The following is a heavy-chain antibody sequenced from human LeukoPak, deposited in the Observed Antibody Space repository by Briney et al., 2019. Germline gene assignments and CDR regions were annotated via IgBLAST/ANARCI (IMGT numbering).Heavy chain of an antibody. CDR2: INHSGST. J-gene: IGHJ5*02. CDR1: GGSFSGYY. D-gene: IGHD3-3*01. CDR3: ARVGYDFWSGYYWFDP. Sequence: SETLSLTCAVYGGSFSGYYWSWIRQPPGKGLEWIGEINHSGSTNHNPSLKSRVTISVDTSKNQFSLKLSSVTAADTAVYYCARVGYDFWSGYYWFDPWGQGTLVTVSS. V-gene: IGHV4-34*01.